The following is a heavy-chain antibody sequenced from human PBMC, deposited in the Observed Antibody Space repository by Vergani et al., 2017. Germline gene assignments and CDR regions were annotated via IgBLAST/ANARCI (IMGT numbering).Heavy chain of an antibody. CDR1: GGSFTSYH. J-gene: IGHJ6*03. V-gene: IGHV4-34*01. Sequence: QVQLQQWGGGLLKPSETLSLTCAVNGGSFTSYHWTWIRQSPGEGLEWVGDIDHTGRPDYNPSLKSRLTMSVVKSRNQFSLTLNSVTATDTAIYFCARVNTETNGHLYYYYYMDVWGQGTAVTVS. CDR2: IDHTGRP. CDR3: ARVNTETNGHLYYYYYMDV. D-gene: IGHD4-11*01.